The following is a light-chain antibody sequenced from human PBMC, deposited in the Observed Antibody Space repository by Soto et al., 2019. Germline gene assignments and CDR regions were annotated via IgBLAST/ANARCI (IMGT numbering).Light chain of an antibody. CDR3: LQAASFPRT. Sequence: IVFTQSPGTLSLSPWGVSTLSCRAIQSVSSKLALYQQKPGQAPRLLIYFASTRATGIPARFSGSGSGTDFTLTINGLQPEDFATYYCLQAASFPRTFGQGTKVDI. CDR1: QSVSSK. J-gene: IGKJ1*01. V-gene: IGKV3-15*01. CDR2: FAS.